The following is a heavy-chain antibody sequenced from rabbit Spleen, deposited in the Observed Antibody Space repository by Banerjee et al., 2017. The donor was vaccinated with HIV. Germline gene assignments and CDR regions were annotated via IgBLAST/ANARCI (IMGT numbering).Heavy chain of an antibody. CDR3: ARDNYAGYDAADL. D-gene: IGHD7-1*01. CDR2: IDPVFGST. Sequence: QEQLVESGGGLVQPGGSLKLSCKASGFDFSSYGVSWVRQAPGKGLEWIGYIDPVFGSTYYASWVNGRFTISSHNAQNTLYLQLNSLTAADTATYFCARDNYAGYDAADLWGPGTLVT. CDR1: GFDFSSYG. V-gene: IGHV1S47*01. J-gene: IGHJ4*01.